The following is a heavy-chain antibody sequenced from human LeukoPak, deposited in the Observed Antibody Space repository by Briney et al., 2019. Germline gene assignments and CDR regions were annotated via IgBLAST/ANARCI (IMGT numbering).Heavy chain of an antibody. Sequence: PSETLSLTCTVAGGSISSSSYCWGWIRQPPGKGVEWVGSIYYSGSTYYNPSLKSRVTMSVDTSKNQCSPKLSSVTAADTAVYYCARDQNYYYYTDVWGKGTTVTVSS. J-gene: IGHJ6*03. CDR3: ARDQNYYYYTDV. CDR2: IYYSGST. V-gene: IGHV4-39*07. CDR1: GGSISSSSYC.